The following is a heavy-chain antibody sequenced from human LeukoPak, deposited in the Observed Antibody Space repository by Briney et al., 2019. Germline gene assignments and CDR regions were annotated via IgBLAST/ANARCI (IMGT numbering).Heavy chain of an antibody. J-gene: IGHJ4*02. V-gene: IGHV4-30-4*01. CDR1: GGSISSGDYY. Sequence: PSETLSLTCTVSGGSISSGDYYWSWIRQPPGKGLEWIEYIYYSGSTYYNPSLKSRVTISVDTSKNQFSLKLSSVTAADTAVYYCARGRKVVVVPAAIGVYFDYWGQGTLVTVSS. D-gene: IGHD2-2*01. CDR2: IYYSGST. CDR3: ARGRKVVVVPAAIGVYFDY.